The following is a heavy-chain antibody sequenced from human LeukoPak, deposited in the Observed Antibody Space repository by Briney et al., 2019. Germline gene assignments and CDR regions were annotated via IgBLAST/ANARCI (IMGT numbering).Heavy chain of an antibody. CDR2: IIPIFGTA. CDR3: ARARGPQQLVVNWFDP. V-gene: IGHV1-69*05. J-gene: IGHJ5*02. Sequence: GASVKVSCKASGGTFSSYAISWVRQAPGQGLEWMGRIIPIFGTANYAQKFQGGVTITTDESTSTAYMELSSLRSEDTAVYYCARARGPQQLVVNWFDPWGRGTLVTVSS. CDR1: GGTFSSYA. D-gene: IGHD6-13*01.